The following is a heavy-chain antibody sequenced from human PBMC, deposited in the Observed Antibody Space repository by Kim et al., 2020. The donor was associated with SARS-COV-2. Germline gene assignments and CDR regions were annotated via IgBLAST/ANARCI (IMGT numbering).Heavy chain of an antibody. J-gene: IGHJ4*02. CDR1: GGSFSGYY. V-gene: IGHV4-34*01. CDR3: ARGFLYYGSGSYLY. D-gene: IGHD3-10*01. Sequence: SETLSLTCAVYGGSFSGYYWSWIRQPPGKGLEWIGEINHSGSTNYNPSLKSRVTISVDTSKNQFSLKLSSVTAADTAVYYCARGFLYYGSGSYLYWGQGTLVTVSS. CDR2: INHSGST.